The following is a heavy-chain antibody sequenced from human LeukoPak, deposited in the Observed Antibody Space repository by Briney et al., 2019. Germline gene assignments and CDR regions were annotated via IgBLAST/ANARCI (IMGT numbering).Heavy chain of an antibody. J-gene: IGHJ4*02. CDR2: MSSSDDGR. CDR1: GFSFSSYA. Sequence: GGSLRLSCAPSGFSFSSYAMSWVRQAPGKGLEWVSAMSSSDDGRYYAASVRGRFTISRDTSRSTLYLQMNSLRAEDAAVYYCAKDEYFDWLSSTLHWGQGILVTVSS. CDR3: AKDEYFDWLSSTLH. D-gene: IGHD3-9*01. V-gene: IGHV3-23*01.